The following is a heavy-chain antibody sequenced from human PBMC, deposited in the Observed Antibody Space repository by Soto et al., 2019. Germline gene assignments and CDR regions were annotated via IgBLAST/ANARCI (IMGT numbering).Heavy chain of an antibody. V-gene: IGHV1-18*01. D-gene: IGHD2-2*01. J-gene: IGHJ6*02. CDR1: GYTFTSYG. CDR3: ARDRGIVVVPAAAHYYYGMDV. Sequence: ASVKVSCKASGYTFTSYGISWVRQAPGQGLEWMGWISAYNGNTNYAQKFQGRVTITADESTSTAYMELSSLRSEDTAVYYCARDRGIVVVPAAAHYYYGMDVWGQGTTVTVSS. CDR2: ISAYNGNT.